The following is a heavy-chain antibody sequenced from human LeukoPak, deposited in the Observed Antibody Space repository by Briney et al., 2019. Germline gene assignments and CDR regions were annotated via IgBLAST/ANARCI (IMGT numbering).Heavy chain of an antibody. CDR2: IYYSGST. Sequence: PSETPSLTCTVSGGSISSSSYYWGWIRQPPGKGLEWIGSIYYSGSTYYNPSLKSRVTISVDTSKNQFSLKLSSVTAADTAVYYYARLAGSGSYYAYYDYWGQGTLVTVSS. CDR3: ARLAGSGSYYAYYDY. J-gene: IGHJ4*02. D-gene: IGHD3-10*01. CDR1: GGSISSSSYY. V-gene: IGHV4-39*07.